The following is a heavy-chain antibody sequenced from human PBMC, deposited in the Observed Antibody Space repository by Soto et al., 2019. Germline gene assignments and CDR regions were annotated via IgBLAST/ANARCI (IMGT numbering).Heavy chain of an antibody. J-gene: IGHJ4*02. CDR2: VSHDGINT. CDR3: AREKTVGGIRLDN. CDR1: GFTFTNYP. D-gene: IGHD1-26*01. Sequence: QVQLVESGGGVVQPGRSLRLSCAASGFTFTNYPMHWVRQAPGKGLEWVAFVSHDGINTYYADSVKGRFTISRDNSKNTLYLQLNSLRTEDTAVFYCAREKTVGGIRLDNWGQGTLVTVSS. V-gene: IGHV3-30-3*01.